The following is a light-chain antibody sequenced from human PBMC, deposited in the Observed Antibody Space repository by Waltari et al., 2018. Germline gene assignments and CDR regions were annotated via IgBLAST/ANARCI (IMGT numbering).Light chain of an antibody. J-gene: IGLJ3*02. CDR3: QSGDSSGVGV. V-gene: IGLV3-25*03. CDR1: ALPKQY. Sequence: SYELTQPPSVSVSPGQTARLTCSGDALPKQYAHWYQQKPGQVPVLVIYKASERPSGIPERCSGSSSGTTVTLTISGVQAEDEADYYCQSGDSSGVGVFGGGTKLTVL. CDR2: KAS.